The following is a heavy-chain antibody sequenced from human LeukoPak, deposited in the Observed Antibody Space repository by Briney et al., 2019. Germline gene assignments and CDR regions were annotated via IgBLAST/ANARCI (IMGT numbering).Heavy chain of an antibody. CDR1: GFTFSSYA. CDR3: ARGCGLYFDY. D-gene: IGHD2-21*01. V-gene: IGHV3-30-3*01. Sequence: GGSLRLSCAASGFTFSSYAMHWVRQAPGKGLEWVAVISYDGSNKYYADSVKGRFTISRDNSKNTLYLQMNSLRAEDTAVYYCARGCGLYFDYWGQGTLVTVSS. J-gene: IGHJ4*02. CDR2: ISYDGSNK.